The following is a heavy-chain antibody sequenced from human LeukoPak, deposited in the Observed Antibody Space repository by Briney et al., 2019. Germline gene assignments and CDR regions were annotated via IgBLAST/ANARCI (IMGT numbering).Heavy chain of an antibody. CDR2: IYYSGST. Sequence: SETLSLTCTVSGGSISSYYWSWIRQPPGKGLEWIGYIYYSGSTNYNPSLKSRVTISVDTSKNQFSLKLSSVTAADTAVYYCASWGSSGWSDYFDYWGQGTLVTVSS. D-gene: IGHD6-19*01. V-gene: IGHV4-59*08. J-gene: IGHJ4*02. CDR1: GGSISSYY. CDR3: ASWGSSGWSDYFDY.